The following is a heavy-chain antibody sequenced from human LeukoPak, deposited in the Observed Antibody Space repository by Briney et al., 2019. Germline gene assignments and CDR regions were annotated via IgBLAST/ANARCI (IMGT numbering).Heavy chain of an antibody. V-gene: IGHV4-59*01. J-gene: IGHJ4*02. D-gene: IGHD6-13*01. Sequence: SETLSLTCTVSGGFISSYYWSWIRQTPGKGLEWIGYIYYSGSTNYNPSLNSRVTMSVDTSKNQFSLNLNSVAAADTAVYYCARGYSSSWLGKFDYWGQGTLVTVSS. CDR3: ARGYSSSWLGKFDY. CDR1: GGFISSYY. CDR2: IYYSGST.